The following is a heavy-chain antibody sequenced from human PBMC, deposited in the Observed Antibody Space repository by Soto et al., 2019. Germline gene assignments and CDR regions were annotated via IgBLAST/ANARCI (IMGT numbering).Heavy chain of an antibody. Sequence: GGSLRLSCAASGFTVINTYLSWVRQAPGKGLEWVSVIYRDGRTYYADSVKGRFTISRDHSKNALYLQMNSLRAEDTAVYYCTRDPVDSPGFDDWGQGTLVTVSS. CDR2: IYRDGRT. J-gene: IGHJ4*02. CDR3: TRDPVDSPGFDD. V-gene: IGHV3-66*01. D-gene: IGHD2-15*01. CDR1: GFTVINTY.